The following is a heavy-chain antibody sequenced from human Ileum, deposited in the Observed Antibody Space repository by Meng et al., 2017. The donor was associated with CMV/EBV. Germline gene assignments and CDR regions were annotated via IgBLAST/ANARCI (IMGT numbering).Heavy chain of an antibody. CDR2: ITPFFGTT. CDR3: ARIGGVTNWGFVY. J-gene: IGHJ4*02. Sequence: ASGGTFSSYTVSWVRPAPGQGLEWIGEITPFFGTTTYAQKLQGRVTFTTDESTTTADMELSSLRSEDTAVYYCARIGGVTNWGFVYWGQGTLVTVSS. D-gene: IGHD7-27*01. V-gene: IGHV1-69*05. CDR1: GGTFSSYT.